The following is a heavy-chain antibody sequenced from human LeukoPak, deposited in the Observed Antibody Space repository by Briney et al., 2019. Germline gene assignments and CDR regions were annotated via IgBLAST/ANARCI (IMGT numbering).Heavy chain of an antibody. CDR1: GGTFSSYA. D-gene: IGHD3-16*01. V-gene: IGHV1-69*05. CDR3: ATGGTARNWFDP. J-gene: IGHJ5*02. Sequence: SVKVPCKASGGTFSSYAISWVRQAPGQGLEWMGGIIPIFGTANYAQKFQGRVTITTDESTSTAYMELSSLRSEDTAVYYCATGGTARNWFDPWGQGTLVTVSS. CDR2: IIPIFGTA.